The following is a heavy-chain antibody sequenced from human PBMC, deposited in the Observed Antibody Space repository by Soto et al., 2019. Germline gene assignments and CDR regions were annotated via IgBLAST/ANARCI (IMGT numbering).Heavy chain of an antibody. D-gene: IGHD1-26*01. J-gene: IGHJ4*02. Sequence: EVQLVESGGGLVQPGRSLRLSCAASGFTFDDYAMHWVRQAPGKGLEWLSGISWNSGNIGYADSVKGRFTISRDNAKNSLYLQMNRRRPEDTALYYCIKGRGGSYGRYYFDYWGQGTLVTVSS. V-gene: IGHV3-9*01. CDR3: IKGRGGSYGRYYFDY. CDR1: GFTFDDYA. CDR2: ISWNSGNI.